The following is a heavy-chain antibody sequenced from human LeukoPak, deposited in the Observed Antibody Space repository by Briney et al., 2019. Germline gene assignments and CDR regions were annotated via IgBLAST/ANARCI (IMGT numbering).Heavy chain of an antibody. V-gene: IGHV1-46*01. J-gene: IGHJ6*02. D-gene: IGHD4-11*01. CDR3: ATSEVTRPHYYYYGMDV. CDR1: GYTFTSYY. Sequence: GASVKVSCKASGYTFTSYYMHWVRQAPGQGLEWMGIINPSGGSTSYAQKFQGRVTMTRDTSTSTVYMELSSLRSEDTAVYYCATSEVTRPHYYYYGMDVWGQGTTVTVSS. CDR2: INPSGGST.